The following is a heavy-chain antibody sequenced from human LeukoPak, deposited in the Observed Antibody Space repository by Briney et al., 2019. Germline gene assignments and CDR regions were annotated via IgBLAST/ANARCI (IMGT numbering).Heavy chain of an antibody. Sequence: GASVKVSCKASGYTFTSYDINWVRQATGQGLEWMGWMDPNSGNTGYAQKFQGRVTITRNTSISTAYMELSSLRSEDTAVYYCATWNYCDSSGHFDYWGQGTLVTVSS. CDR2: MDPNSGNT. V-gene: IGHV1-8*03. J-gene: IGHJ4*02. D-gene: IGHD3-22*01. CDR3: ATWNYCDSSGHFDY. CDR1: GYTFTSYD.